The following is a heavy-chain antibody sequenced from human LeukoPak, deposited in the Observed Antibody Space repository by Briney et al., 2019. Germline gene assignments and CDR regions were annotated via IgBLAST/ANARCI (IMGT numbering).Heavy chain of an antibody. CDR1: GYTFGAYF. Sequence: ASMKVSCKAFGYTFGAYFMHWVRQAPGQGLEWMGWINPDNGGTRYAQRFQDRVTMTRDTSITTAYMELSSLKSDDTAVYYCARAGAMIASDYYYYMDVWGNRTTVTVSS. J-gene: IGHJ6*03. V-gene: IGHV1-2*02. D-gene: IGHD3-16*01. CDR2: INPDNGGT. CDR3: ARAGAMIASDYYYYMDV.